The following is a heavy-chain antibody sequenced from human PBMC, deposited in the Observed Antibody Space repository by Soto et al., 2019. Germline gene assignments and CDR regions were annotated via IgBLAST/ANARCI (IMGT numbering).Heavy chain of an antibody. V-gene: IGHV3-21*01. J-gene: IGHJ4*02. CDR1: GFTFSSYA. CDR2: ISSSSSYI. CDR3: ARDSSSLIDY. Sequence: GGSLRLSCAASGFTFSSYAMSWVRQAPGKGLEWVSSISSSSSYIYYADSVKGRFTISRDNAKNSLYLQMNSLRAEDTAVYYCARDSSSLIDYWGQGTLVTVSS. D-gene: IGHD6-13*01.